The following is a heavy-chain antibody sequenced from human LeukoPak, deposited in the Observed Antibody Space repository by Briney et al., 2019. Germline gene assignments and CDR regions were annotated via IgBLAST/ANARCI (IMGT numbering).Heavy chain of an antibody. J-gene: IGHJ4*02. D-gene: IGHD3-22*01. CDR3: ARLSGYSSGHYYSDY. CDR1: GGSISSDY. V-gene: IGHV4-59*01. CDR2: IYYRGST. Sequence: PSETLSLTCTVSGGSISSDYWSWIRQPPGKGLEWIGYIYYRGSTNYNPSLKSRVTISVDTSKNQFSLKLSSVAAADTAVYYCARLSGYSSGHYYSDYWGQGTLVTVSS.